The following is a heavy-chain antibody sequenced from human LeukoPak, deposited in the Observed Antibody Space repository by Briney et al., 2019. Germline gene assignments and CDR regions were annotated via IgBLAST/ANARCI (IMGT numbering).Heavy chain of an antibody. J-gene: IGHJ4*02. D-gene: IGHD3-10*01. CDR2: ISYDGSGR. CDR1: GSTFSSYG. CDR3: AKDRTYGSGSYIPDY. Sequence: GGSLRLSCAASGSTFSSYGIHWVRQAPGKGLEWVAVISYDGSGRYYADSVKGRFTISRDNSKNTLYLQMNSLRAEDTAVYYCAKDRTYGSGSYIPDYWGQGTLVTVSS. V-gene: IGHV3-30*18.